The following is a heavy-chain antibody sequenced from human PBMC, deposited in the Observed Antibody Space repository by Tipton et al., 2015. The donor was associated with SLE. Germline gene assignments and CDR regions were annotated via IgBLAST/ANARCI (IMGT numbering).Heavy chain of an antibody. CDR2: INIDDSST. Sequence: SLRLSCVGTGSGTTNYMHWVRQSPGKGFVWVSRINIDDSSTVYADSVRGRFTISRDNAKNRLFLQMNSLRPEDTATYYCLRFNNGWDWGQGTLVTVSS. J-gene: IGHJ4*02. CDR1: GSGTTNY. D-gene: IGHD2-8*01. CDR3: LRFNNGWD. V-gene: IGHV3-74*01.